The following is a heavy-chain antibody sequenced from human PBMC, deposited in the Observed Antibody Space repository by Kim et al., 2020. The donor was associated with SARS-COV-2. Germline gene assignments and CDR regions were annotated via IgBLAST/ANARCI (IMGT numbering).Heavy chain of an antibody. D-gene: IGHD3-22*01. V-gene: IGHV3-15*01. J-gene: IGHJ4*02. Sequence: DYAAPVKGRFTISRDDSKNTLYLQMNSLKTEDTAVYYCTTDPKRGRVIVWQWGQGTLVTVSS. CDR3: TTDPKRGRVIVWQ.